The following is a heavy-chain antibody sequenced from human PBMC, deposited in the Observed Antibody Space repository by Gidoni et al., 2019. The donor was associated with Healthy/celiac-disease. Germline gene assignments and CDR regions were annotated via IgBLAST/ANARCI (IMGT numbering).Heavy chain of an antibody. Sequence: EVQLVESGGVVVQPGGSRRRSCAASGFPFDDYTMHWVRQAPGKGLEWVSLISWDGGSTYYADSVKGRFTISRDNSKNSLYLQMNSLRTEDTALYYCATTRGGSGSYYPYWGQGTLVTVSS. CDR1: GFPFDDYT. CDR3: ATTRGGSGSYYPY. V-gene: IGHV3-43*01. CDR2: ISWDGGST. J-gene: IGHJ4*02. D-gene: IGHD3-10*01.